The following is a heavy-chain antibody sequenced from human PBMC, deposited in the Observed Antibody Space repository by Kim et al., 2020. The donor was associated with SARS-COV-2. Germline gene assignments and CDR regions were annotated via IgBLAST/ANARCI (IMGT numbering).Heavy chain of an antibody. D-gene: IGHD3-22*01. CDR3: AREVDDSSGYFLSDY. Sequence: SHKSRVTISVDTSKNQFSLKLSSVTAADRAVYYCAREVDDSSGYFLSDYWGQGTLVTVSS. V-gene: IGHV4-31*02. J-gene: IGHJ4*02.